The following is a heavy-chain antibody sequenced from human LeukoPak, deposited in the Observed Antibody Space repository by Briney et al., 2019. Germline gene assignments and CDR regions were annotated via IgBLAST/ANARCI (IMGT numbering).Heavy chain of an antibody. CDR1: GYSISSGYY. CDR3: ASTYYDILTGSDWFDP. Sequence: PSETLSLTCTVSGYSISSGYYWGWIRQPPGKGLEWIGSIYHSGSTYYNPSLKSRVTISVDTSKNQFSLKLSSVTAADTAVYYCASTYYDILTGSDWFDPWGQGTLVTVSS. D-gene: IGHD3-9*01. CDR2: IYHSGST. V-gene: IGHV4-38-2*02. J-gene: IGHJ5*02.